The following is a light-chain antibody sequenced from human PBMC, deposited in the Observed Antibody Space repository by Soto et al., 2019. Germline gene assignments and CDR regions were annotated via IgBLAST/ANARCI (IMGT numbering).Light chain of an antibody. CDR1: QGVNND. Sequence: AVQMTQSPSSLSASVGDRVTITCRASQGVNNDLAWYQQKPGKAPQLLIYAASILQSGVPSRFSGSGSGTDFALTISSLQPEDFATYFCLHDYSYPRTFGQGTKV. V-gene: IGKV1-6*01. CDR3: LHDYSYPRT. J-gene: IGKJ1*01. CDR2: AAS.